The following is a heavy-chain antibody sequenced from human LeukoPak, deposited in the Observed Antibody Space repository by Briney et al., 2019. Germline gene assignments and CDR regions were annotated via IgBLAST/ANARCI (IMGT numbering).Heavy chain of an antibody. CDR2: ISSRGTAI. CDR3: ARDSGGSWTTYDF. D-gene: IGHD2-15*01. CDR1: GFTFSDYY. V-gene: IGHV3-11*01. J-gene: IGHJ4*02. Sequence: GGSLRLPCAASGFTFSDYYMTWIRQAPGKGLEWLSYISSRGTAIYYADSVKGRFTVSRDNARNSLYLQVSSLRAEDTAVYYCARDSGGSWTTYDFWGQGTLVTVSS.